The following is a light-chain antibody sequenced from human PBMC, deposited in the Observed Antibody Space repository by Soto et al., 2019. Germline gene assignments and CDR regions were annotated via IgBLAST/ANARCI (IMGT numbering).Light chain of an antibody. CDR3: QQFEDWPT. Sequence: EVVLTQSPATLSVSPWEGVTLSCRASQSVRKNLAWYQQKPGQAPRLLIYGTSNRATGIPDRISGSRSGTEFTLTISSLQSEDFGVYYCQQFEDWPTFGQGTKVDIK. CDR2: GTS. V-gene: IGKV3-15*01. J-gene: IGKJ1*01. CDR1: QSVRKN.